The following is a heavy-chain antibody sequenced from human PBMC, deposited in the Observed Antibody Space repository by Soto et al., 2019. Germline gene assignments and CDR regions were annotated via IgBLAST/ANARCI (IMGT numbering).Heavy chain of an antibody. Sequence: GGPLRLSCAASGFTFSGYGIHWVRQAPGKGLEWVAVISYDGSDKHFADSVKGRCSISRDNSKRTLYLQMNSLRAEDTAVYYCAKDLRGYDYYYYGMDVWGQGTTVTVSS. CDR1: GFTFSGYG. J-gene: IGHJ6*02. D-gene: IGHD5-12*01. CDR2: ISYDGSDK. V-gene: IGHV3-30*18. CDR3: AKDLRGYDYYYYGMDV.